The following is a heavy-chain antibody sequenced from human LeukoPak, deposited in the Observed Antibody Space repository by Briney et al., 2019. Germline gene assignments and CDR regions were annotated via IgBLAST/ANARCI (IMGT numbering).Heavy chain of an antibody. V-gene: IGHV3-66*01. J-gene: IGHJ4*02. CDR2: IYSGGST. Sequence: PGGSLRLSCAASGFTVSSNYMSWVRQAPGKGLEWVSVIYSGGSTYYADSVKGRFTISRDNSKNTLYLQMNSLRAEDTAVYYCARDAMGYGSGGYLYWGQGTLVTVSS. CDR3: ARDAMGYGSGGYLY. D-gene: IGHD3-10*01. CDR1: GFTVSSNY.